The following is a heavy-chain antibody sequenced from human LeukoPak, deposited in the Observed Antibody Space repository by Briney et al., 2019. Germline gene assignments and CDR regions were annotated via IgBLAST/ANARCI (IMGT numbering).Heavy chain of an antibody. CDR1: GGTFSSYA. Sequence: ASVKVSCKASGGTFSSYAISWVRQAPGQGLEWMGWISAYNGNTNYAQKLQGRVTMTTDTSTSTAYMELSSLRSEDTAVYYCARGLGIYDYVWGSYRSPPDYWGQGTLVTVSS. D-gene: IGHD3-16*02. CDR3: ARGLGIYDYVWGSYRSPPDY. V-gene: IGHV1-18*01. CDR2: ISAYNGNT. J-gene: IGHJ4*02.